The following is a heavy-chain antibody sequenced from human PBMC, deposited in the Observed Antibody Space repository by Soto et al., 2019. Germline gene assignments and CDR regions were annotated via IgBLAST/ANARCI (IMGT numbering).Heavy chain of an antibody. J-gene: IGHJ6*02. V-gene: IGHV3-33*01. CDR2: IWYDGSNE. CDR3: ARGSSMGSGSPYGMDV. CDR1: GFTFSDYG. Sequence: GGSLRLSCAASGFTFSDYGMHWVRQAPGKGLEWVALIWYDGSNEYIADSVKGRFTISRDNSKNTLHLQMNSLRGEDTAVYYCARGSSMGSGSPYGMDVWGQGTTVTLSS. D-gene: IGHD3-10*01.